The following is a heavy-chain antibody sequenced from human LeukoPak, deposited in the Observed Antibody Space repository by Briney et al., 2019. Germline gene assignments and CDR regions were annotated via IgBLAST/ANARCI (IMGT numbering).Heavy chain of an antibody. Sequence: GGPLRLSCAASGFPFSSYAMSWVPRAREKGLEWVSAISGSGCSTYYADAVKDRFTISRDNSKNTLYLQMNSLRAEDTAVYYCAKDRSVNILTGYSSGFDYWGQGTLVTVSS. CDR1: GFPFSSYA. D-gene: IGHD3-9*01. V-gene: IGHV3-23*01. CDR2: ISGSGCST. J-gene: IGHJ4*02. CDR3: AKDRSVNILTGYSSGFDY.